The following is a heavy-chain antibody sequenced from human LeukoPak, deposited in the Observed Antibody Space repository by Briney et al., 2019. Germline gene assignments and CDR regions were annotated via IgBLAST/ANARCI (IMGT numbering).Heavy chain of an antibody. CDR1: GFTFSSYS. CDR3: ARGKYYDILTGDDPLYGMDV. V-gene: IGHV3-21*01. J-gene: IGHJ6*02. D-gene: IGHD3-9*01. Sequence: PGGSLRLSCAASGFTFSSYSMNWVRQAPGKGLEWVSSISSSSSYIYYADSVKGRFTISRDNAKNSLYLQMNSLRAEDTAVYYCARGKYYDILTGDDPLYGMDVWGQGTTVTVSS. CDR2: ISSSSSYI.